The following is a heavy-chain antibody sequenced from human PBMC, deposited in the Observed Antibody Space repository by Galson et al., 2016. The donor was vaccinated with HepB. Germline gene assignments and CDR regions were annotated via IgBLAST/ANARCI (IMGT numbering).Heavy chain of an antibody. D-gene: IGHD5-24*01. CDR3: VRDRPGMATIKMDY. CDR2: ISAYNGNT. CDR1: GYNFASYG. J-gene: IGHJ4*02. Sequence: SVKVSCKASGYNFASYGISWVRQAPGQGLEWMGWISAYNGNTNFAQKLQGRVTMTTDTSTSTVSMELRSLRSDDKAVYYCVRDRPGMATIKMDYWGQGTLVTVSS. V-gene: IGHV1-18*01.